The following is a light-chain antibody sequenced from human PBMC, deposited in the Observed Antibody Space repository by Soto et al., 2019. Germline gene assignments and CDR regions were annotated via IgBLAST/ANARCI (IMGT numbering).Light chain of an antibody. V-gene: IGKV3-20*01. Sequence: EILLTQSPGTLSLSPGERATLSCRASQSIRNNYLAWYQQKPGQAPRLLIHGASGRAAGIPDRFSGSGSGTDFTLTISRLEPEDFAVYYCQQYGSPAYTFGQGTKLEIK. CDR1: QSIRNNY. CDR2: GAS. CDR3: QQYGSPAYT. J-gene: IGKJ2*01.